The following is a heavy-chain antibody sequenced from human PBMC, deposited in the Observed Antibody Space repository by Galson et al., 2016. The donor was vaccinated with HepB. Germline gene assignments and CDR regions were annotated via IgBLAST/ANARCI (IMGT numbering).Heavy chain of an antibody. CDR2: ISSSGDSI. CDR3: VRGLR. J-gene: IGHJ4*02. Sequence: SLRLSCAGSGFVFSNHSMDWVRQPPGKGLEWISFISSSGDSIYYGDSVKGRFTISRDNAKNSLFLQMNSLRAEDTAIYYCVRGLRWGQGTLVTVSS. CDR1: GFVFSNHS. D-gene: IGHD2-21*02. V-gene: IGHV3-48*01.